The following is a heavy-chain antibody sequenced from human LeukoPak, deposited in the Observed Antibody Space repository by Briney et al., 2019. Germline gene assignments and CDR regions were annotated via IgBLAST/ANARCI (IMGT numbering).Heavy chain of an antibody. CDR3: AKATGTLSN. Sequence: PGGSLRLSCAVSGFTFSSYAMSWVRQAPGKGLEWVSTISNSDDNTYYADSVKGRFTISRDSSKNTLYLQMNSLTAEDTAMYYCAKATGTLSNWGQGTLVTVSS. V-gene: IGHV3-23*01. J-gene: IGHJ4*02. CDR2: ISNSDDNT. D-gene: IGHD1-1*01. CDR1: GFTFSSYA.